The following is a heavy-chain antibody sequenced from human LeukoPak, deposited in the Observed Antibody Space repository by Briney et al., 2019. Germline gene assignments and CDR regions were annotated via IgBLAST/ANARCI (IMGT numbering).Heavy chain of an antibody. V-gene: IGHV1-69*05. Sequence: GASVKVSCKASGGTFSSYAISWVRQAPGQGLEWMGGIIPIFGTANYAQKFQGRVTITTDESTSTAYMELSSLRSEDTAVYYCARGPDLHNWFDPWGQGTLVTVSS. CDR1: GGTFSSYA. J-gene: IGHJ5*02. CDR2: IIPIFGTA. D-gene: IGHD1-14*01. CDR3: ARGPDLHNWFDP.